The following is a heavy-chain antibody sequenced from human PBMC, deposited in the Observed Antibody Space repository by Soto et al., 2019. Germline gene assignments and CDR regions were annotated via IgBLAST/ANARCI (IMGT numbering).Heavy chain of an antibody. CDR3: ASNPNGDYLNWFDP. CDR2: ISSSGSTI. V-gene: IGHV3-11*01. J-gene: IGHJ5*02. CDR1: GFTFSDYY. Sequence: GGSLRLSCAASGFTFSDYYMSWIRQAPGKGLEWVSYISSSGSTIYYADSVKGRFTISRDNAKNSLYLQMNSLRAEDTAVYYCASNPNGDYLNWFDPWGQGTLVTVSS. D-gene: IGHD4-17*01.